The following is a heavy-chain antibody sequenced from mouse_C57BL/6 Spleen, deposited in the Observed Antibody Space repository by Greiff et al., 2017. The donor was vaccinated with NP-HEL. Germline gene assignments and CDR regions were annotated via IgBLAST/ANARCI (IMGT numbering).Heavy chain of an antibody. CDR2: ISSGGDYI. CDR1: GFTFSSYA. J-gene: IGHJ4*01. CDR3: TRDLPSTVVAEMDY. Sequence: EVKVVESGEGLVKPGGSLKLSCAASGFTFSSYAMSWVRQTPEKRLEWVAYISSGGDYIYYADTVKGRFTISRDNARNTLYLQMSSLKSEDTAMYYCTRDLPSTVVAEMDYWGQGTSVTVSS. V-gene: IGHV5-9-1*02. D-gene: IGHD1-1*01.